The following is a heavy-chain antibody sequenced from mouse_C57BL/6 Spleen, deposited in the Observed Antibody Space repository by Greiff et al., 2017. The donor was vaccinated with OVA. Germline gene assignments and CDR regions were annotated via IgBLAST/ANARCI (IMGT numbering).Heavy chain of an antibody. CDR2: IDPETGGT. CDR3: TRAIFSGAMDY. V-gene: IGHV1-15*01. J-gene: IGHJ4*01. Sequence: QVQLQQSGAELVRPGASVTLSCKASGYTFTDYEMHWVKQTPVHGLEWIGAIDPETGGTAYNQKFKGKAILTADQSSSTAYMELRSLTSEDSAVYYCTRAIFSGAMDYWGQGTSVTVSS. CDR1: GYTFTDYE.